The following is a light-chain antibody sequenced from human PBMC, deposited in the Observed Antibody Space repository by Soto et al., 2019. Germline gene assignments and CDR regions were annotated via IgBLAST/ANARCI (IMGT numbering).Light chain of an antibody. CDR2: EVS. Sequence: QSALTQPAAVSGSPGQSITISCTGTSSDVGGYNYVSWYQQHPGKAPKLMIYEVSNRPSGVSNRFSGSKSGNTASLTISGLQAQDEADYYCSSYTSSSYYVLGNGTKVT. V-gene: IGLV2-14*01. CDR3: SSYTSSSYYV. CDR1: SSDVGGYNY. J-gene: IGLJ1*01.